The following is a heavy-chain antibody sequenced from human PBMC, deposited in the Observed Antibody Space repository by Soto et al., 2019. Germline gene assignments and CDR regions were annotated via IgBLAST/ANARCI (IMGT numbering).Heavy chain of an antibody. CDR3: AKESSPTGITIFGVVIIPSYFDY. V-gene: IGHV3-23*01. J-gene: IGHJ4*02. CDR1: GFTFSSYA. CDR2: ISGSGGST. D-gene: IGHD3-3*01. Sequence: VQLLESGGGLVQPGGSLRLSCAASGFTFSSYAMSWVRQAPGKGLEWVSAISGSGGSTYYADSVKGRFTISRDNSKNTLYLQMNSLRAEDTAVYYCAKESSPTGITIFGVVIIPSYFDYWGQGTLVTVSS.